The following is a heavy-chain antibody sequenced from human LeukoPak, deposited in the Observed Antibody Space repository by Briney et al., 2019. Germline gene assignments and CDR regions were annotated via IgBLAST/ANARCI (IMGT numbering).Heavy chain of an antibody. CDR3: ARDDLGQVPAANY. CDR1: GFTFSSYS. D-gene: IGHD2-2*01. V-gene: IGHV3-21*01. CDR2: ISSSSSYI. Sequence: GGSLRLSCAASGFTFSSYSMNWVRQAPGKGLEWVSSISSSSSYIYYADSVKGRFTISRDNAKNSLYLQMNSLRAEDTAVYYCARDDLGQVPAANYWGQGILVTVSS. J-gene: IGHJ4*02.